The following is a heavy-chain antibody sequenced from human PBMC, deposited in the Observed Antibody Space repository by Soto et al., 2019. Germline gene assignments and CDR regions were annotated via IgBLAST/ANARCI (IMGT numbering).Heavy chain of an antibody. CDR1: GGSFSGYY. V-gene: IGHV4-34*01. D-gene: IGHD2-15*01. J-gene: IGHJ4*02. CDR3: ARGRQRNDIVVVVAATGFFDY. CDR2: INHSGST. Sequence: SETLSLTCAVYGGSFSGYYWSWIRQPPGKGLEWIGEINHSGSTNYNPSLKSRVTISVDTSKNQFPLKLSSVTAADTAVYYCARGRQRNDIVVVVAATGFFDYWGQGTLVTVS.